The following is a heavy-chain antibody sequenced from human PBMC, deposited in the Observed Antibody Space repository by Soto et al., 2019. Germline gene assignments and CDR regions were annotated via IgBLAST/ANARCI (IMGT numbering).Heavy chain of an antibody. CDR1: GGTFSSYA. CDR2: IIPIFGTA. V-gene: IGHV1-69*01. Sequence: QVQLVQSGAEVKKPGSSVKISCKASGGTFSSYAISWVRQAPGQGLEWMGGIIPIFGTANYAQKFQGRVTITADESTSTAYMELGSLRCEDTAVYYCARASVPGIAVERNWFDPWGQGTLVTVSS. J-gene: IGHJ5*02. D-gene: IGHD6-19*01. CDR3: ARASVPGIAVERNWFDP.